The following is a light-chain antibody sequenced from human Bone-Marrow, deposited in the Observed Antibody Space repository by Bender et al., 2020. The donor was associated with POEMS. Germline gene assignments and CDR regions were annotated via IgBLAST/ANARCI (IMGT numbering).Light chain of an antibody. V-gene: IGLV1-40*01. CDR1: NSNIGAGFD. J-gene: IGLJ3*02. CDR2: GNI. CDR3: HSYDTSLSGWV. Sequence: QSVLTQPPSVSGAPGLRVTISCTGSNSNIGAGFDVHWYQQLPGTAPKRLIYGNINRPSGLPDRFSGSKSSTSATLAITGLQAEDEADYYCHSYDTSLSGWVFGGGTKLTVL.